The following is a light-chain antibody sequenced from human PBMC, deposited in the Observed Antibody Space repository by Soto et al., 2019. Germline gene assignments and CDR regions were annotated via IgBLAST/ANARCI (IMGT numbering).Light chain of an antibody. CDR3: QQYNNWPRT. CDR1: QSVSSN. CDR2: GAS. V-gene: IGKV3-15*01. Sequence: EIVMTQSPSTLSVSPGERATLSCRASQSVSSNLAWHQQKPGQAPRLLIYGASTRATGIPARFSGSGSGTESTLTISSLQSEDFAVYYCQQYNNWPRTFGQGTKVDIK. J-gene: IGKJ1*01.